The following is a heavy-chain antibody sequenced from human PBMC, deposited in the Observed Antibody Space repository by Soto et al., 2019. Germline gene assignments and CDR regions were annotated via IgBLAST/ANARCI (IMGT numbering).Heavy chain of an antibody. CDR1: GGTFSSYA. Sequence: QVQLVQSGAEVKKPGSSVKVSCKASGGTFSSYAISWVRQAPGQGLEWMGGIIPIFGTANYAQKFQGRVTITADESTSTAYMELSSLRSEDTAVYYCARDFRSRNTIPTISKGVSAFDIWGQGTMVTVSS. D-gene: IGHD3-3*01. J-gene: IGHJ3*02. CDR2: IIPIFGTA. CDR3: ARDFRSRNTIPTISKGVSAFDI. V-gene: IGHV1-69*12.